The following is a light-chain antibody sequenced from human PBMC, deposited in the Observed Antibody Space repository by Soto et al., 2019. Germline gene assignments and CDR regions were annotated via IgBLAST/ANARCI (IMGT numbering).Light chain of an antibody. CDR3: QQYGLT. CDR1: QSVSSSY. J-gene: IGKJ4*02. Sequence: EIVLTQSTGTLSLSPGERATLSCRASQSVSSSYLAWYQQKPGQAPRLLIYGASSRATGIPDRFSGSGSGTDFTLTISRLEPEDFAVYYCQQYGLTFGKGTKV. V-gene: IGKV3-20*01. CDR2: GAS.